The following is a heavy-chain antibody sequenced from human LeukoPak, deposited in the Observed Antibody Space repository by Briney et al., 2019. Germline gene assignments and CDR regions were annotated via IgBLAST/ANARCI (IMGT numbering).Heavy chain of an antibody. CDR1: GGSISSSSYY. CDR3: ARLRDGYNFKYFDF. D-gene: IGHD5-24*01. CDR2: IFYSGST. V-gene: IGHV4-39*01. Sequence: SETLSLTCTVSGGSISSSSYYWGWIRQPPGKGLEWIGNIFYSGSTYYSPSLKSPVTISVDTSKNQFSLRVNSVTAADTAVYYCARLRDGYNFKYFDFWGRGTRVSVFS. J-gene: IGHJ4*02.